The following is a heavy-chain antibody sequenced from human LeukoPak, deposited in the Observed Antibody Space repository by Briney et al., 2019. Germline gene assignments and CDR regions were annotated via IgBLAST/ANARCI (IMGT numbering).Heavy chain of an antibody. D-gene: IGHD3-10*01. J-gene: IGHJ6*02. CDR3: ARHGDYYGSGSHMDV. Sequence: SQTLSLTCTVSGGSISSGGYYWSWIRQHPGKGLEWIGYIYYSGSTYYHPSLKSRVTIAVDTSKNQFSLKLSSVTAADTDVYYCARHGDYYGSGSHMDVWGQGTTVTVSS. CDR1: GGSISSGGYY. CDR2: IYYSGST. V-gene: IGHV4-31*03.